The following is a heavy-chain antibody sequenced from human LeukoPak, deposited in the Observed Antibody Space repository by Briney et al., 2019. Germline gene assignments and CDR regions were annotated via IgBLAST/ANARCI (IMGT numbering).Heavy chain of an antibody. CDR3: ARKAACSSTSCYKRYNWFDP. Sequence: PSETLSLTCAVYGGSFSGYYWSWIRQPPGKGLEWIGEINHSGSTNYNPSLKSRVTISVDTSKNQFSLKLSSVTAAGTAVYYCARKAACSSTSCYKRYNWFDPWGQGTLVTVSS. D-gene: IGHD2-2*02. CDR2: INHSGST. CDR1: GGSFSGYY. J-gene: IGHJ5*02. V-gene: IGHV4-34*01.